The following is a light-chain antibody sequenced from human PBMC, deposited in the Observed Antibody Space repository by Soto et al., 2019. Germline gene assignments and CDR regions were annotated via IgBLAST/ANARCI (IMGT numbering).Light chain of an antibody. V-gene: IGKV3-20*01. CDR2: GTS. CDR1: HNVSSGY. Sequence: EIVLTQSPGTLSLSPGERATLSCRASHNVSSGYLAWYQQKPGQAPRLLIYGTSSRASGIPDRFSGSGSGTDFSLTIRGLELEDFAVYYCQQYYDSPRTFGQGSKIEI. J-gene: IGKJ1*01. CDR3: QQYYDSPRT.